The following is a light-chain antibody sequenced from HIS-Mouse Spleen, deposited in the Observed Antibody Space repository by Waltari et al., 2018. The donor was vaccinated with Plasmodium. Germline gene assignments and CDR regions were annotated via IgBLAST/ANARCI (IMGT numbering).Light chain of an antibody. J-gene: IGKJ2*01. V-gene: IGKV1-39*01. CDR1: QSISSY. Sequence: DIQMTQSPSSLSASVGDRVTITCRASQSISSYLNWYQQKPGKAPKLLIYAASSLQSEVPSRFSGSGSGTDFTLTISSLQPEDFATYYCQQSHTFGQGTKLEIK. CDR3: QQSHT. CDR2: AAS.